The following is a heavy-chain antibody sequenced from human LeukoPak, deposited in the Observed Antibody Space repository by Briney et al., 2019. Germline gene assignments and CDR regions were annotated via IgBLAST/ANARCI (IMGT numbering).Heavy chain of an antibody. CDR2: ISYDGSDK. CDR3: AKDRTNTAMVTMYYYGMDV. CDR1: GFTFSIYG. V-gene: IGHV3-30*18. J-gene: IGHJ6*02. D-gene: IGHD5-18*01. Sequence: PGGSLRLSCAASGFTFSIYGMHWVRQAPGKGLDWVAVISYDGSDKYYADSVKGRFTISRDNSKNTLYLHVNSLRAEDTAVYYCAKDRTNTAMVTMYYYGMDVWGQGTTVTVSS.